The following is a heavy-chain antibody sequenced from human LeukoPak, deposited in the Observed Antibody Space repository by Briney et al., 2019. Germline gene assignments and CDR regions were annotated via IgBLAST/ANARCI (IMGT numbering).Heavy chain of an antibody. Sequence: PGRSLRLSRTASGFTFADYLMSWFRQAPGKGLEWVGFIRSKTYGGTTEYAASVKGRFTISRDDSKRIAYLQMNSLETEDTAVYYCAKPATSILIYFDSWGQGILVTVSS. CDR3: AKPATSILIYFDS. J-gene: IGHJ4*02. CDR1: GFTFADYL. D-gene: IGHD2-2*01. V-gene: IGHV3-49*03. CDR2: IRSKTYGGTT.